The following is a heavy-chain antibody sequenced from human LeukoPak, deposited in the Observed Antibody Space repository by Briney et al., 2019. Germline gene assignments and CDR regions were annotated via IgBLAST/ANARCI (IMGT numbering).Heavy chain of an antibody. CDR2: INSDGSST. V-gene: IGHV3-74*01. CDR1: GFTFSSYW. J-gene: IGHJ4*02. D-gene: IGHD3-22*01. Sequence: GGSLRLSCVASGFTFSSYWMHWVRQAPVKGLVWVSRINSDGSSTTYADSVKGRFTISRDNAENTLYLQMNSLRAEDTAMYYCARQYSYDSSGYYPWDYWGQGTLVTVSS. CDR3: ARQYSYDSSGYYPWDY.